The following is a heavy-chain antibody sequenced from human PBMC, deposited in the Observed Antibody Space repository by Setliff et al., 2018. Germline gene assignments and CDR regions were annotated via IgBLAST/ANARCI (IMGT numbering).Heavy chain of an antibody. J-gene: IGHJ5*02. CDR1: GFTVSSFS. V-gene: IGHV3-30-3*01. D-gene: IGHD6-13*01. CDR3: ARIGPSNWGIRGYNWLDP. Sequence: GGSLRLSCAASGFTVSSFSMHWVRQAPVKGLDWVATLSDDGSNEFQGRVTITADKSTSTGYMELSSLRSEDTAMYYCARIGPSNWGIRGYNWLDPWGQGTLVTVSS. CDR2: LSDDGSNE.